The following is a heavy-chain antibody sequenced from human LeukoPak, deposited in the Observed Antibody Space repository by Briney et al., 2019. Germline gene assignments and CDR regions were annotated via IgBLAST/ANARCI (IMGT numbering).Heavy chain of an antibody. CDR1: GYTLTELS. V-gene: IGHV1-24*01. D-gene: IGHD6-19*01. CDR2: FDPEDGET. Sequence: ASVKVSCKVSGYTLTELSMHWVRQAPGKGLEWMGRFDPEDGETIYVQKFQGGVTMTEDTSTDTAYMDLSSLRSEDTAMYYCATVVAVATFDYWGQGTLVTVSS. J-gene: IGHJ4*02. CDR3: ATVVAVATFDY.